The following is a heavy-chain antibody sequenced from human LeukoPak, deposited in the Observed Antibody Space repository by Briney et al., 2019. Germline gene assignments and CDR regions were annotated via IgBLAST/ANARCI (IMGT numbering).Heavy chain of an antibody. Sequence: GGSLRLSXAASGFTFSDYYMSWIRQAPGKGLEWVSYISSSGSTIYYADSVKGRFTISRDNAKNSLYLQMNSLRAEATAVYYCARDKRSYGFDYWGQGTLVTVSS. CDR1: GFTFSDYY. J-gene: IGHJ4*02. D-gene: IGHD3-16*01. CDR3: ARDKRSYGFDY. V-gene: IGHV3-11*04. CDR2: ISSSGSTI.